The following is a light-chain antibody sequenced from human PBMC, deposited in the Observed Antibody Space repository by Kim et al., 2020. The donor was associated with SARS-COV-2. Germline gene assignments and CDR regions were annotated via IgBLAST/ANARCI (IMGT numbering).Light chain of an antibody. Sequence: GKTVPISCSRSSGSIASNYVQWYQQRPSSAPTTVIYEDNERPSGVPDRFSGSIDSSSNSSSLTISGLKTEDEADYYCQSYDSSNYVFGTGTKVTVL. J-gene: IGLJ1*01. V-gene: IGLV6-57*03. CDR2: EDN. CDR1: SGSIASNY. CDR3: QSYDSSNYV.